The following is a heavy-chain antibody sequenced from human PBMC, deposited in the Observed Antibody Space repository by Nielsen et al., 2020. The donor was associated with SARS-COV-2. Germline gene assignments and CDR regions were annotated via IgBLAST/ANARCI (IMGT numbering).Heavy chain of an antibody. J-gene: IGHJ2*01. V-gene: IGHV3-21*01. Sequence: GESLKISCATSGFSFTSYTMNWVRQAPGKGLEWVSSITMSGRYMYYADSLRGRFTVSRDNAENSLFLQMSSLRDEDTAVYYCARDQDGGAATSNWYFDLWGRGTLVIVS. CDR2: ITMSGRYM. CDR1: GFSFTSYT. D-gene: IGHD6-25*01. CDR3: ARDQDGGAATSNWYFDL.